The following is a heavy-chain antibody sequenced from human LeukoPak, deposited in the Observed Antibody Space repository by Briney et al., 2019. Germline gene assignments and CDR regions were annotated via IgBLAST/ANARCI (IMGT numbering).Heavy chain of an antibody. V-gene: IGHV3-23*01. CDR2: ISTAGSST. J-gene: IGHJ4*02. CDR1: GFTFSSYA. CDR3: VGKTPGTFPLDY. Sequence: GGSLRLSCTASGFTFSSYAMTWVCQAPGKGLEWVSAISTAGSSTYYADSVKGRFTISRDNSKNTLYLQMNSLRADDTALYYCVGKTPGTFPLDYWGQGTLVTVSS. D-gene: IGHD2/OR15-2a*01.